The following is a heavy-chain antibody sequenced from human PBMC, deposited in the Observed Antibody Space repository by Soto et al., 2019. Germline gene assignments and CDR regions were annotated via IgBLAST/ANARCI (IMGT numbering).Heavy chain of an antibody. CDR3: ASTRGTVYYYYYMDV. CDR1: VGTFSSYT. V-gene: IGHV1-69*02. D-gene: IGHD3-16*01. J-gene: IGHJ6*03. CDR2: IIPILGIA. Sequence: ASVKVSCKASVGTFSSYTISWVRQAPGQGLEWMGRIIPILGIANYAQKFQGRVTITADKSTSTAYMEPSSLRSEDTAVYYCASTRGTVYYYYYMDVWGKGTTVTVSS.